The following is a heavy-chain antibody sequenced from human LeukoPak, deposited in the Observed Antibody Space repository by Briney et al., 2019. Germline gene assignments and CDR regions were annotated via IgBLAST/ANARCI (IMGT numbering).Heavy chain of an antibody. V-gene: IGHV3-23*01. D-gene: IGHD2-2*01. CDR3: AKGGSPSCYSSSGY. CDR1: GFTFSTYA. CDR2: ICGSDGSR. J-gene: IGHJ4*02. Sequence: GGSLRLSCAASGFTFSTYAMSWVRQAPGKGLEWVSAICGSDGSRYYADSVRGRFNISRDNSKHTLYLQMNSLRGEDTAVYYCAKGGSPSCYSSSGYWGQGTLVTVSS.